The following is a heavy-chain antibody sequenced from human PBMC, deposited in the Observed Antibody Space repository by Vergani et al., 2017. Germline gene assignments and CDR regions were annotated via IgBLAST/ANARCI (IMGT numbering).Heavy chain of an antibody. Sequence: QVQLQESGPGLVKPSETLSLTCNVSGVSISSSYWSWIRQPPGRGLEWIGYIYYSGSTNYNPSLRSRFTISVDTSRNQFSLKLSSVSAADTAVYYCARDRERAFDIWGQGTMVTVFS. V-gene: IGHV4-59*01. D-gene: IGHD1-26*01. CDR1: GVSISSSY. J-gene: IGHJ3*02. CDR3: ARDRERAFDI. CDR2: IYYSGST.